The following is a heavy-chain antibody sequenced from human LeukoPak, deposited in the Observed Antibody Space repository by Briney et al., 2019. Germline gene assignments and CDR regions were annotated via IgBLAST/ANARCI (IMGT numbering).Heavy chain of an antibody. Sequence: ASVKVSCKASAYTFTGYYMHWVRPAPGQGLEWMGWINPNSGGTNYAQKFQGRVTMTRDTSISTAYMELSRLRSDDTAVYYCARPAGGSVAGPFDYWGQGTLVTVSS. CDR1: AYTFTGYY. V-gene: IGHV1-2*02. CDR3: ARPAGGSVAGPFDY. D-gene: IGHD6-19*01. CDR2: INPNSGGT. J-gene: IGHJ4*02.